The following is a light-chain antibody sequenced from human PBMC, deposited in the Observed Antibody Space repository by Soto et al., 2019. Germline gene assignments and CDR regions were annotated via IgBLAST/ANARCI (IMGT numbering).Light chain of an antibody. V-gene: IGKV3-11*01. CDR2: GAS. Sequence: EIVMTQSPATLSVSPGDRATLSCRASQSVTSNLAWYQQKPGQAPRLLIYGASSRATGIPDRFSGSGSGTDFTLTISSLEPEDFAVYYCQQRGNWPPITFGQGTRLEI. CDR3: QQRGNWPPIT. J-gene: IGKJ5*01. CDR1: QSVTSN.